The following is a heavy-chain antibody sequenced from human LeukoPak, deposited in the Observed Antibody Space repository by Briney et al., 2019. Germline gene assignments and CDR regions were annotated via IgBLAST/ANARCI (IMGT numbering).Heavy chain of an antibody. Sequence: SETLSLTCTVSGGSISSSSYYWGWIRQPPGKGLEWIGSIYYSGSTYYNPSLKSRVTISVDTSKNQFSLKLSSVTAADTAVYYRARGSDTAMVSPLDYWGQGTLVTVSS. CDR3: ARGSDTAMVSPLDY. CDR1: GGSISSSSYY. V-gene: IGHV4-39*07. J-gene: IGHJ4*02. CDR2: IYYSGST. D-gene: IGHD5-18*01.